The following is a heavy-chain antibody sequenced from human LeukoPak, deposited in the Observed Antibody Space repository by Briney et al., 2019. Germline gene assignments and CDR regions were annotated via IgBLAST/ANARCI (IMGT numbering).Heavy chain of an antibody. CDR2: IYSGGST. V-gene: IGHV3-66*01. Sequence: AGGSLRLSCAASGFTVSSNYMSWVRQAPGKGLEWVSVIYSGGSTYYADSVKGRFTISRDNSKNTLYLQMNSLRAEDTAVYYCAKDFVVPAAIYYYYYMDVWGKGTTVTVSS. J-gene: IGHJ6*03. CDR1: GFTVSSNY. CDR3: AKDFVVPAAIYYYYYMDV. D-gene: IGHD2-2*01.